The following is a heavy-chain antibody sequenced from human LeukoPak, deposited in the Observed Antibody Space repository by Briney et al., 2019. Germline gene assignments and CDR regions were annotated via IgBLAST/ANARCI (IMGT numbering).Heavy chain of an antibody. J-gene: IGHJ4*02. CDR2: IYYSGST. Sequence: SETLSLTCSVSGGSISSSNYYWAWIRQPPGKGLEWIGSIYYSGSTYYNPPLKSRVTISVDTSKNQFSLKLSSVTAADTAVNYCARDRQQLVRGDYFDFWGQGTLVTVSS. V-gene: IGHV4-39*07. D-gene: IGHD6-13*01. CDR1: GGSISSSNYY. CDR3: ARDRQQLVRGDYFDF.